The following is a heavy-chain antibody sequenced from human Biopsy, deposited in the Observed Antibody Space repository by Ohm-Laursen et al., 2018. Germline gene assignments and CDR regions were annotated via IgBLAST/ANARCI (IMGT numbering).Heavy chain of an antibody. CDR3: ARAGVGSDGTDSYYYGMDV. D-gene: IGHD5-24*01. J-gene: IGHJ6*02. V-gene: IGHV1-46*01. Sequence: ASVKVSCKASGNTFATYHIHWVRQAPGQGLEWMGVISPSGATTSFSQKFQGRITLTRDTSTGTVYMDLNSLGSEDTAVYYCARAGVGSDGTDSYYYGMDVWGPGTTVTVSS. CDR2: ISPSGATT. CDR1: GNTFATYH.